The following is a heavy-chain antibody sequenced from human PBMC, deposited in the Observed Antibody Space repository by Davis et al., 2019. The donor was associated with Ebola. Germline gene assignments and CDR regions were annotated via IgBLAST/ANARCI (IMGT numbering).Heavy chain of an antibody. CDR3: ATSRMFDQ. CDR2: INSDGSST. J-gene: IGHJ4*02. CDR1: GFTFSSYW. D-gene: IGHD2-2*01. Sequence: GESLKISCAASGFTFSSYWMHWVRQAPGKGLVWVSRINSDGSSTSYADSVKGRFTTSRDNAQSALYLQMNSLRDEDTAVYYCATSRMFDQWGQGTLVTVSS. V-gene: IGHV3-74*01.